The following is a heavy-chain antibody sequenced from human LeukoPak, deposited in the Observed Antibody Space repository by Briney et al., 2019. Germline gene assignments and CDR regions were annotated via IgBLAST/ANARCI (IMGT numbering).Heavy chain of an antibody. CDR2: ISYDGSNK. D-gene: IGHD2-2*01. CDR3: ATDIVVVPAAMRGTIFDY. Sequence: GGSLRLSCAASGFTFSSYAMHWVRQAPGKGLEWVAVISYDGSNKYYADSVKGRFTISRDNSKNTLYLQMNSLRAEDTAVYYCATDIVVVPAAMRGTIFDYWGQGTLVTVSS. J-gene: IGHJ4*02. CDR1: GFTFSSYA. V-gene: IGHV3-30-3*01.